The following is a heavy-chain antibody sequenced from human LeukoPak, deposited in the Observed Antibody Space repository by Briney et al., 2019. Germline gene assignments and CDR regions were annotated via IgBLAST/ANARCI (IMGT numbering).Heavy chain of an antibody. CDR1: GFTFSSYS. V-gene: IGHV3-21*04. D-gene: IGHD3-10*01. Sequence: PGGSLRLSCAASGFTFSSYSMNWVRQAPGKGLEWVSSISSSSSYIYYADSVKGRFTISRDNAKNSLYLQMNSLRAEDTAVYYCAREWFGESQFDYWGQGTLVTVSS. CDR2: ISSSSSYI. CDR3: AREWFGESQFDY. J-gene: IGHJ4*02.